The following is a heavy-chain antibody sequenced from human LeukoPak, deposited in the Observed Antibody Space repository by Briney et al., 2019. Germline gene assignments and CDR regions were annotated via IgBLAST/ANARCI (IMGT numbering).Heavy chain of an antibody. D-gene: IGHD7-27*01. V-gene: IGHV4-59*01. CDR1: GGSISSYY. J-gene: IGHJ3*02. CDR3: ARVTGDTAFDI. Sequence: PSETLSLTCTVSGGSISSYYWSWIRQPPGKGLEWIGYIYYSGSTNYNPSLKSQVTISVDTSKNQFSLKLSSVTAADTAVYYWARVTGDTAFDIWGQGTMVTVSS. CDR2: IYYSGST.